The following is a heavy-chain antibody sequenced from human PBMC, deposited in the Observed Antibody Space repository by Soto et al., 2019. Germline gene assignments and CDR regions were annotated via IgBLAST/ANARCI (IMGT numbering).Heavy chain of an antibody. J-gene: IGHJ6*02. CDR2: INHSGST. Sequence: PSETLSLTCAVYGGSFSGYYWSWIRQPPGKGLEWIGEINHSGSTNYNPSLKSRVTISVDTSKNQFSLKLSSVTAADTAVYYCARYSSSWLGRYYYYYGMDVWGQGTTVTVSS. D-gene: IGHD6-13*01. V-gene: IGHV4-34*01. CDR3: ARYSSSWLGRYYYYYGMDV. CDR1: GGSFSGYY.